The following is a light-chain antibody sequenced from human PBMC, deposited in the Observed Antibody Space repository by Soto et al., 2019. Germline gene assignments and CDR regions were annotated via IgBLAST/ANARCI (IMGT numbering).Light chain of an antibody. CDR3: CSYAGSSTFYVV. Sequence: QSALTQPASVSGSPGQSITISCTGTSSDIGSYDLVSWYQQHPGKAPKLMIYEDSKRPSGVSNRFSGSKSGNTASLTISGLQAEDEADYYCCSYAGSSTFYVVFGGGTKPTVL. CDR2: EDS. V-gene: IGLV2-23*02. J-gene: IGLJ2*01. CDR1: SSDIGSYDL.